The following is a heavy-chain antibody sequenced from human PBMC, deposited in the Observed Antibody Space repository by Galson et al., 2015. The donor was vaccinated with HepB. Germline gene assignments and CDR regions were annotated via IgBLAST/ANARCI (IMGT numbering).Heavy chain of an antibody. CDR3: ARDPRKWGWDTAKHYGMDV. Sequence: SLRLSCAASGFTFSSYGMHWVRQAPGKGLEWVAVIWYDGSNKYYADSVKGRFTISRDNSKNTLYLQMNSLRAEDTAVYYCARDPRKWGWDTAKHYGMDVWGQGTTVTVSS. CDR2: IWYDGSNK. J-gene: IGHJ6*02. V-gene: IGHV3-33*01. D-gene: IGHD5-18*01. CDR1: GFTFSSYG.